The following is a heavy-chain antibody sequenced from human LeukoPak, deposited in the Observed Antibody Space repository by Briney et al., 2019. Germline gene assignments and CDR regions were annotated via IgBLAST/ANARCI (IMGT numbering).Heavy chain of an antibody. D-gene: IGHD4-17*01. CDR3: ARNSVTTGYYFDY. J-gene: IGHJ4*02. Sequence: GGSLRLSCAASGFTFGSYSMHWVRQAPGKGLEWVAVISYDDRNTYYAKSVKGRFTISRDDSKNTLYLQMNSLRADVTAVYYCARNSVTTGYYFDYWGQGALVTVSS. V-gene: IGHV3-30*04. CDR2: ISYDDRNT. CDR1: GFTFGSYS.